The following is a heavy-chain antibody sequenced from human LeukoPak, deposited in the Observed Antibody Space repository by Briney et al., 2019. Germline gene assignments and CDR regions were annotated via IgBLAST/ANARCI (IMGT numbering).Heavy chain of an antibody. CDR1: GGTLSSYA. J-gene: IGHJ4*02. CDR3: AAPSGDRASQKI. D-gene: IGHD2-21*01. V-gene: IGHV1-69*04. CDR2: IIPILGIA. Sequence: VASVKVSCKASGGTLSSYAISWVRQAPGQGLEWMGRIIPILGIANYAQKFQGRVTITADKSTSTAYMELSSLRSEDTAVYYCAAPSGDRASQKIWGQGTLVTVSS.